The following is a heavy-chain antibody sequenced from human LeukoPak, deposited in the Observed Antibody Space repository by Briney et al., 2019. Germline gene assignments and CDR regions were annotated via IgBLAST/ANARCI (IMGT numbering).Heavy chain of an antibody. J-gene: IGHJ4*02. CDR3: AKAREVSYYGSGSYLDY. CDR1: GFTFTTYA. Sequence: GGSLRLSCAVSGFTFTTYAMSWVRQAPGKGLEWVSAISGSGGSTYYADSVKGRFTISRDNSKNTLYLQMNSLRAEDTAVYYCAKAREVSYYGSGSYLDYWGQGTLVTVSS. CDR2: ISGSGGST. D-gene: IGHD3-10*01. V-gene: IGHV3-23*01.